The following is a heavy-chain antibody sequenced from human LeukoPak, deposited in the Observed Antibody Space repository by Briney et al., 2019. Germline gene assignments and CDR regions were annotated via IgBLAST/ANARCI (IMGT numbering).Heavy chain of an antibody. D-gene: IGHD2-21*02. Sequence: GGSLRLSCAASGFTFSSYSMNWVRQAPGKGLEWVSYISSSSSTIYYADSVKGRFTISRDNSKNTLYLQMNSLRAEDTAVYYCAKEDGYGGGDCYSDYWGQGTLVTVSS. CDR1: GFTFSSYS. CDR2: ISSSSSTI. V-gene: IGHV3-48*01. CDR3: AKEDGYGGGDCYSDY. J-gene: IGHJ4*02.